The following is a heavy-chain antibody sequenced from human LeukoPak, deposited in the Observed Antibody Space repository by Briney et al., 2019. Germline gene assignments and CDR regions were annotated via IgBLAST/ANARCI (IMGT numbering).Heavy chain of an antibody. CDR3: ATVRGAYCDY. V-gene: IGHV3-23*01. J-gene: IGHJ4*02. CDR1: GFAFSDYA. CDR2: ITGSGA. D-gene: IGHD2-15*01. Sequence: TGGSLRLSCAASGFAFSDYAISWVRQAPGKGLEWVSSITGSGAYYADSVKGRFTISRDNSQNTLYLHMNSLRAEDTALYYCATVRGAYCDYWGQGTLVTGSS.